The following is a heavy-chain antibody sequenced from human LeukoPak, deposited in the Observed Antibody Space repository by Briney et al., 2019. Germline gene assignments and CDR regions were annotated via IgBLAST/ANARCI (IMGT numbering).Heavy chain of an antibody. CDR2: IIPNFGAA. D-gene: IGHD2-2*02. Sequence: ASVKVSCKASAGTFSSYAISWVRQAPGQGIEWMGGIIPNFGAANNAQKFQGRVTITTDESTSTAYMELSSLRSEDTAVYYCARDTHKYCSSISCYTRSERYYYYYYSDVWGKGTTVTVSS. V-gene: IGHV1-69*05. CDR3: ARDTHKYCSSISCYTRSERYYYYYYSDV. CDR1: AGTFSSYA. J-gene: IGHJ6*03.